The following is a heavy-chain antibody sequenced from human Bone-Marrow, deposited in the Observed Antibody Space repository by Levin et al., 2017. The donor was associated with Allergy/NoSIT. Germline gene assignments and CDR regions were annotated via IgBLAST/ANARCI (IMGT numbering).Heavy chain of an antibody. CDR3: ASVTGTGDYNNDPPPNYGMDV. CDR1: GGSISSDPFY. Sequence: SETLSLTCTVSGGSISSDPFYWGWIRQPPGKGLEWIGSIFYDGSTYYSSSLKGRVTVSVDTAKNQFSLKLNSLTAADAAVYYCASVTGTGDYNNDPPPNYGMDVWGQGTTVSVSS. J-gene: IGHJ6*02. CDR2: IFYDGST. D-gene: IGHD4-11*01. V-gene: IGHV4-39*07.